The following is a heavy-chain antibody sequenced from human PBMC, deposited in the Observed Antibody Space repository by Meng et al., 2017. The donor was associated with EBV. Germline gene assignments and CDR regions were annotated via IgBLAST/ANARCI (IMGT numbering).Heavy chain of an antibody. CDR2: INSDGSST. Sequence: VDSGEGIIHPGESLTLCCAASGFTFSSYWMHWVRQAPGKGLVWVSRINSDGSSTSYADSVKGRFTISRDNAKNTLYLQMNSLRAEDTAVYYCARGGGYSSSWYPDWGQGTLVTVSS. V-gene: IGHV3-74*01. CDR3: ARGGGYSSSWYPD. CDR1: GFTFSSYW. J-gene: IGHJ4*02. D-gene: IGHD6-13*01.